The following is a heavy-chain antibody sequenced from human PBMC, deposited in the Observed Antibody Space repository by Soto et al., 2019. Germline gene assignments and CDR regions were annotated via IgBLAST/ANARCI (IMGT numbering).Heavy chain of an antibody. CDR3: ATTPVTSPEYYFDY. CDR2: IYYSGST. CDR1: GGSISSGGYY. V-gene: IGHV4-31*03. Sequence: QVQLQESGPGLVKPSQTLSLTCTVSGGSISSGGYYWSWIRQHPGKGLEWIGYIYYSGSTYYNPSLKSRVTRSVDTSKNQFSLKLSSVTAADTAVYYCATTPVTSPEYYFDYWGQGTLVTVSS. J-gene: IGHJ4*02. D-gene: IGHD4-17*01.